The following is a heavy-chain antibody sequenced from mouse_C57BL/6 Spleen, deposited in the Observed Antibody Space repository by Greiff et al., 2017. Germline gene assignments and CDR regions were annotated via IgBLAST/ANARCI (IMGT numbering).Heavy chain of an antibody. CDR3: ARGSPFGYGSNRYFDV. Sequence: QVQLQQPGAELVKPGASVKMSCKASGYTFTSYWITWVKQRPGQGLEWIGDIYPGSGSTNYNEKFKSKATLTVDTSSSTAYMQLSSLTSEDSAVYYCARGSPFGYGSNRYFDVWGTGTTVTVSS. V-gene: IGHV1-55*01. J-gene: IGHJ1*03. D-gene: IGHD1-1*01. CDR2: IYPGSGST. CDR1: GYTFTSYW.